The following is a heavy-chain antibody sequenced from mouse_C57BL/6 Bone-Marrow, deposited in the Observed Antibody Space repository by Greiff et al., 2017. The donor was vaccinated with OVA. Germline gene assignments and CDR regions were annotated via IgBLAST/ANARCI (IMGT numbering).Heavy chain of an antibody. J-gene: IGHJ1*03. Sequence: VQLQQSGAELARPGASVKLSCKASGYTFTSYGISWVKQRTGQGLEWIGEIYPRSGYTYYNEKFKGKATLTADKSSSTAYMELRSLTSEDSAVYFCARERGLRWLRRGYWYFDVWGTGTTVTVSS. V-gene: IGHV1-81*01. CDR3: ARERGLRWLRRGYWYFDV. CDR2: IYPRSGYT. D-gene: IGHD2-2*01. CDR1: GYTFTSYG.